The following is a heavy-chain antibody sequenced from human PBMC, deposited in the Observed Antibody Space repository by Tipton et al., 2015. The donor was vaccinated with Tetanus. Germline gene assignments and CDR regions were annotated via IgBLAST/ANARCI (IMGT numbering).Heavy chain of an antibody. J-gene: IGHJ4*02. Sequence: SLRLSCVGSGFIFSDYAMSWVRQAPGKGLEWVSTISGSAMATHYADSVKGRFTIPRDNAKNTLYLQMNSLTAADTAKYFCAKAVPPGFLWLGDVFDLWGQRTLATVSS. V-gene: IGHV3-23*01. D-gene: IGHD3-10*01. CDR2: ISGSAMAT. CDR3: AKAVPPGFLWLGDVFDL. CDR1: GFIFSDYA.